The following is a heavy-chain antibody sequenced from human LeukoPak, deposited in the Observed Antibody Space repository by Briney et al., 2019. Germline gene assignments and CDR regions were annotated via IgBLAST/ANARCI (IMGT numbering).Heavy chain of an antibody. J-gene: IGHJ4*02. V-gene: IGHV1-45*02. CDR3: ARDGADTAIN. D-gene: IGHD5-18*01. CDR2: ITPFNGNT. CDR1: GYTFTYRY. Sequence: TVKVSCKASGYTFTYRYLHWVRQAPGQALEWMGWITPFNGNTNYAQKFQDRVTITRDRSMSTAYMELSSLRSEDTAVYYCARDGADTAINWGQGTLVTVSS.